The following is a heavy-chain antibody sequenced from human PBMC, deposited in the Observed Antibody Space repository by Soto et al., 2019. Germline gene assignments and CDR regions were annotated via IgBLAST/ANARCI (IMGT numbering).Heavy chain of an antibody. D-gene: IGHD5-12*01. CDR1: GFSLSRKKMC. CDR3: ARIMSGYNGYVDY. Sequence: SVPELGRETRSVGLNCSFCGFSLSRKKMCVSWIRQPPGKALEWLALIDWDDDKYYSRSLKTRLTISRDTSKNQVVLTMTKMDPVDTATYPCARIMSGYNGYVDYWGQGTLVTVSS. J-gene: IGHJ4*02. V-gene: IGHV2-70*01. CDR2: IDWDDDK.